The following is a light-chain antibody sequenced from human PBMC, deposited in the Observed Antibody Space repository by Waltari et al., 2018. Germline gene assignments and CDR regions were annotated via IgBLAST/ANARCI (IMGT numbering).Light chain of an antibody. CDR1: SSDIGNNVH. Sequence: QSVLTQPASLSGSPGQSITISCTGTSSDIGNNVHVAWYQQHPGRAPKLIIFDVSEGPSGVSSRFSGSKSGNTASLTISGLQTEDEADYYCSAYTMFATYVFGIGTKVTVL. CDR2: DVS. CDR3: SAYTMFATYV. V-gene: IGLV2-14*01. J-gene: IGLJ1*01.